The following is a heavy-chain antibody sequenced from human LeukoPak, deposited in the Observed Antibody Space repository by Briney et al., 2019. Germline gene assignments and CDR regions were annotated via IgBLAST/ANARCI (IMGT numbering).Heavy chain of an antibody. CDR1: GGSISSYY. V-gene: IGHV4-59*08. J-gene: IGHJ4*02. Sequence: SETLSLTCTVSGGSISSYYWRWIRQPPGKGLEGIGYIYYSGSTNYNPSLKSRVTISVDTSKNQFSLKLSSVTAADTAVYYCARHREGGFDYWGQGTLVTVSS. CDR2: IYYSGST. CDR3: ARHREGGFDY. D-gene: IGHD3-16*01.